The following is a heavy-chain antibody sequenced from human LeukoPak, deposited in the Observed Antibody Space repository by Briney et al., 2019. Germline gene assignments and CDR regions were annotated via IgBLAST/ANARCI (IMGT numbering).Heavy chain of an antibody. CDR1: GFTFSSYW. J-gene: IGHJ4*02. V-gene: IGHV3-74*01. CDR3: AKDIRSSGWSKYSDY. Sequence: PGGSLRLSCAASGFTFSSYWMHWVRQAPGKGLVWVSRINSDGSSTSYADSVKGRFTISRDNSKNTLYLQMNSLRAEDTAVYYCAKDIRSSGWSKYSDYWGQGTLVTVSS. CDR2: INSDGSST. D-gene: IGHD6-19*01.